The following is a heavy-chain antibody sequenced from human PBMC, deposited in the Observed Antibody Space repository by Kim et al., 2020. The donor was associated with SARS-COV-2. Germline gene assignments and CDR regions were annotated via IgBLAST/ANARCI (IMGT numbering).Heavy chain of an antibody. Sequence: SETLSLTCTVSGDSINSYYWSWIRQPPGKGLEWIGHFYYSGGTNYNPSLKSRVTIAVDTSKSQFSLNLSSVTAADTAVYYCARRRTSFAFDIWGQGTVVT. CDR2: FYYSGGT. V-gene: IGHV4-59*08. J-gene: IGHJ3*02. CDR3: ARRRTSFAFDI. CDR1: GDSINSYY.